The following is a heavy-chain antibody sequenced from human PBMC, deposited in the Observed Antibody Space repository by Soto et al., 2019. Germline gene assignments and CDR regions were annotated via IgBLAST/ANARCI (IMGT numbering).Heavy chain of an antibody. Sequence: PSEPLSLTCAVSGGSISSYYWSWIRQPPGKGLEWIGYIYYSGSTNYNPSLKSRVTISVDTSKNQFSLKLSSVTAADTAVYYCARGGTIFGVVINYYFDYWGQGTLVSVSS. V-gene: IGHV4-59*01. J-gene: IGHJ4*02. CDR1: GGSISSYY. CDR2: IYYSGST. CDR3: ARGGTIFGVVINYYFDY. D-gene: IGHD3-3*01.